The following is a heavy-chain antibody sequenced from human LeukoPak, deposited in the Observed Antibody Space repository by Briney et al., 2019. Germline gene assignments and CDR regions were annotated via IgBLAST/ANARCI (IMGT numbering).Heavy chain of an antibody. CDR2: ISSSSSYI. CDR1: GFTSSSYS. V-gene: IGHV3-21*01. J-gene: IGHJ4*02. D-gene: IGHD3-10*01. Sequence: GGSLRLSCAASGFTSSSYSMNWVRQAPGKGLEWVSSISSSSSYIYYADSVKGRFTISRDNAKNSLYLQMNSLRAEDTAVYYCARDRSAMVRGIFDYWGQGTLVTVSS. CDR3: ARDRSAMVRGIFDY.